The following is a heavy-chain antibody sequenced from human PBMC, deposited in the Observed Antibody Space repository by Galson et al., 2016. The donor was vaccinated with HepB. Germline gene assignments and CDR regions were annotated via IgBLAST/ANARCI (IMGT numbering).Heavy chain of an antibody. CDR1: GFTFINYG. D-gene: IGHD5-24*01. CDR3: AKDGGDGYNFPYYYGMDV. Sequence: SLRLSCAASGFTFINYGMHWVRQAPGTGLEWVALIWYDGTIKYYADSVKGRFTISRDNSKNTVYLRMNSLRAEDTAVYYCAKDGGDGYNFPYYYGMDVWGQGTTVTVSS. CDR2: IWYDGTIK. V-gene: IGHV3-33*06. J-gene: IGHJ6*02.